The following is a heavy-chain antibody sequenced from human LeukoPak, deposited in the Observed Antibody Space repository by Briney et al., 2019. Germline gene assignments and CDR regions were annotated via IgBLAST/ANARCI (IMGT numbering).Heavy chain of an antibody. CDR2: IRNSGSVI. J-gene: IGHJ4*02. D-gene: IGHD3-10*02. CDR1: GFTFSTYS. Sequence: GGSLRLSCAASGFTFSTYSMNWVRQAPGKGLEWISYIRNSGSVIYYADSVKGRFTISRDNGKNSVYLQMNSLRAEDTAMYYCARDYSRYVPSHDYWGQGTLVTVSS. CDR3: ARDYSRYVPSHDY. V-gene: IGHV3-48*01.